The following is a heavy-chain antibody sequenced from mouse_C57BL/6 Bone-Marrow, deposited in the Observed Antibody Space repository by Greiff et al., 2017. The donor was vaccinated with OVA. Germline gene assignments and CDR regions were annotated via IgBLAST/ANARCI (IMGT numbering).Heavy chain of an antibody. Sequence: GGSMKLSCVASGFTFSNYWMNWVRQSPEKGLEWVAQIRLKSDNYATHYAESVKGRFTISRDDSKSSVYLQMNNLSAEDTGIYYCTRYYGSSLFDYWGQGTTLTVSS. D-gene: IGHD1-1*01. J-gene: IGHJ2*01. V-gene: IGHV6-3*01. CDR1: GFTFSNYW. CDR3: TRYYGSSLFDY. CDR2: IRLKSDNYAT.